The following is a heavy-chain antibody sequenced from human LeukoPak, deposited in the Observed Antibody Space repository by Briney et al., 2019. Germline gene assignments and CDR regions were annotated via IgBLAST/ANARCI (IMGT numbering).Heavy chain of an antibody. CDR2: IYYSGST. Sequence: SETLSLTCTVSGGSISSYDWSWIRQPPGKGLEWIGYIYYSGSTNYNPSLKSRVTISVDTSKNQFSLKLSSVTAADTAVYYCAREGVLGSSYAFDYWGQGTLVTVSS. CDR3: AREGVLGSSYAFDY. J-gene: IGHJ4*02. CDR1: GGSISSYD. V-gene: IGHV4-59*01. D-gene: IGHD6-6*01.